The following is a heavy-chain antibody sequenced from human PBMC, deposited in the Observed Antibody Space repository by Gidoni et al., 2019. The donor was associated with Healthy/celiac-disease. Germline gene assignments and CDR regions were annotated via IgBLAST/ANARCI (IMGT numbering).Heavy chain of an antibody. V-gene: IGHV3-23*01. D-gene: IGHD5-18*01. CDR1: GFTFSSYA. J-gene: IGHJ5*02. Sequence: EVQLLESGGGLVQPGGSLRLSCAASGFTFSSYAMSWVRHAPGKGMEWVSAISGSVGSTYYADSVKGRFTISRDNSKNTLDLQMNSLRAEDTAVYYCAKEGYSYGYNWFDPWGQGTLVTVSS. CDR3: AKEGYSYGYNWFDP. CDR2: ISGSVGST.